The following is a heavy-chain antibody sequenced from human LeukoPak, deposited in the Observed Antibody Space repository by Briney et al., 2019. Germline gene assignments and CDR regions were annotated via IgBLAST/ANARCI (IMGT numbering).Heavy chain of an antibody. V-gene: IGHV3-23*01. CDR3: AKAGNYYDSSELGY. D-gene: IGHD3-22*01. CDR1: GFTFSSHG. J-gene: IGHJ4*02. Sequence: GGSLRLSCAASGFTFSSHGMNWVRQAPGKGLEWVSGISGSGGRTYYADSVKGRFTISRDNSNHMLYLQMNSLIAEDTALYYCAKAGNYYDSSELGYWGQGTLVTVSS. CDR2: ISGSGGRT.